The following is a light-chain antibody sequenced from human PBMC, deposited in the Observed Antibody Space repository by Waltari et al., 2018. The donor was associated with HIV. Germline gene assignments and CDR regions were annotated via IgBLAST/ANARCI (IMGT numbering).Light chain of an antibody. CDR2: DTN. CDR1: TGAVTSGHY. CDR3: LLSYSGTRV. J-gene: IGLJ3*02. V-gene: IGLV7-46*01. Sequence: QAVVTQEPSLTVSPGGTVTLTCGSSTGAVTSGHYPYWFQQKPGQAPRPLIYDTNTKHSWHPARVSGSLRGGKAALTLSGAQPEDEAEYYCLLSYSGTRVFGGGTKLTVL.